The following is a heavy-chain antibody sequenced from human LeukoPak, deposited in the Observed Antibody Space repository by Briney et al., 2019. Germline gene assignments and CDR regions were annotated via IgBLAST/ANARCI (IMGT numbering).Heavy chain of an antibody. D-gene: IGHD6-13*01. CDR2: ISAYNGNT. J-gene: IGHJ4*02. CDR3: ARSAAAGTWFDY. Sequence: ASVKVSCKASGYTFTSYGISWVRQAPGQGLEWMGWISAYNGNTNYAQKLQGRVTMTRDTSIRTAYMELSRLRSDDTAVYYCARSAAAGTWFDYWGQGTLVTVSS. V-gene: IGHV1-18*01. CDR1: GYTFTSYG.